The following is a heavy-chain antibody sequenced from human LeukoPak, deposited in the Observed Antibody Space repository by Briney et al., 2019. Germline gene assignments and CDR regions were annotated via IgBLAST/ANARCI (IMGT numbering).Heavy chain of an antibody. CDR3: ARGGGYYYDSSGYLPFDY. D-gene: IGHD3-22*01. CDR1: GFTVSSNY. Sequence: PGGSLRLSCAASGFTVSSNYMSWVRQAPGKGLEWVSVIYSGGSTYYADSVKGRFTISRDNSKNTLYLQMNSLRAEDTAVYYRARGGGYYYDSSGYLPFDYWGQGTLVTVSS. CDR2: IYSGGST. J-gene: IGHJ4*02. V-gene: IGHV3-66*01.